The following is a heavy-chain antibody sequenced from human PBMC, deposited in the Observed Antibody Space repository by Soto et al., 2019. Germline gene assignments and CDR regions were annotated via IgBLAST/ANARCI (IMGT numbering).Heavy chain of an antibody. CDR2: ISYDGSNK. V-gene: IGHV3-30-3*01. Sequence: SWAAALFTFSIYAVHWVRQAPGKGLEWVAVISYDGSNKYYADSVKGRFTISRDNSKNTLYLQMNSLRAEDTAVYYCARGLRFLGAGRVQHWGQGTLVTVSS. CDR3: ARGLRFLGAGRVQH. D-gene: IGHD3-3*01. J-gene: IGHJ1*01. CDR1: LFTFSIYA.